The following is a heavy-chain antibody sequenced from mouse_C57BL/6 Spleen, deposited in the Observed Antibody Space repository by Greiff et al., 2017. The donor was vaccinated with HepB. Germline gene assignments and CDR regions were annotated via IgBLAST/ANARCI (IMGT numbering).Heavy chain of an antibody. V-gene: IGHV1-15*01. J-gene: IGHJ2*01. CDR2: IDPETGGT. D-gene: IGHD1-1*02. CDR1: GYTFTDYE. CDR3: TRAEDYGYYFDY. Sequence: QVQLHQSGAELVRPGASVTLSCKASGYTFTDYEMHWVKQTPVHGLEWIGAIDPETGGTAYNQKFKGKAILTADKSSSTAYMELRSLTSEDSAFYYCTRAEDYGYYFDYWGQGTTLTVSS.